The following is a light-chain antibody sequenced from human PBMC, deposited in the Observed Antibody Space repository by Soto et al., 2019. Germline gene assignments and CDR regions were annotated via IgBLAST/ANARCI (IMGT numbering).Light chain of an antibody. CDR1: QTINNW. V-gene: IGKV1-5*01. CDR3: QHYNSYPWT. Sequence: IQMTQSPSTLSASIGDRVTITCRASQTINNWLAWYQQKPGKAPNLLIYHASNLETGVPSRFSGSAFGTEFTLAISSPQPDDFATYYCQHYNSYPWTFGQGTKVEIK. J-gene: IGKJ1*01. CDR2: HAS.